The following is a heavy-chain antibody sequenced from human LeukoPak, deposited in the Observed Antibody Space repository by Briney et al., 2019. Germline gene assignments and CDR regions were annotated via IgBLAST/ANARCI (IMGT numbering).Heavy chain of an antibody. CDR1: GFTFSNYA. D-gene: IGHD5/OR15-5a*01. V-gene: IGHV3-23*01. Sequence: GGSLRLSCAASGFTFSNYAMAWVRQAPGKGLEWVSAISGNGGRTYSADSVQGRFTISRDNSKNTVYLQMNNLRTEDAAVYYCAKDKSVSADYYFDYWGQGTLVTVSS. CDR2: ISGNGGRT. CDR3: AKDKSVSADYYFDY. J-gene: IGHJ4*02.